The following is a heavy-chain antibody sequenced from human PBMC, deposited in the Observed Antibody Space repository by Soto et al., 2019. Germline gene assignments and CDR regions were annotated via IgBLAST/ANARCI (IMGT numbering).Heavy chain of an antibody. CDR2: IIPIFGTP. J-gene: IGHJ6*02. CDR1: GGTFSSYG. CDR3: ARDNGIAAAGTVMDV. V-gene: IGHV1-69*01. Sequence: QVQLVQSGAEVKKPGSSVKVSCKASGGTFSSYGISWVRQAPGQGLEWMGGIIPIFGTPNYAQKFQGRVMITADESTGTAYVELTSLRSEDTVVYYGARDNGIAAAGTVMDVWGQGTTVTVSS. D-gene: IGHD6-13*01.